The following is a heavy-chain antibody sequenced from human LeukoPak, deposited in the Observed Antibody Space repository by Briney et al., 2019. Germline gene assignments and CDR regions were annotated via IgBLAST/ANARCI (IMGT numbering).Heavy chain of an antibody. CDR3: AKDRRSRNDFD. J-gene: IGHJ4*02. CDR2: ISGSGGST. V-gene: IGHV3-23*01. D-gene: IGHD1-1*01. CDR1: AFTFSSYA. Sequence: GGSLRLSCAASAFTFSSYAMSWVRQAPGKGLEWVSAISGSGGSTYYADSVKGRFTISRDNSKNTLYLQMNSLRAEDTAVYYCAKDRRSRNDFDWGQGTLVTVSS.